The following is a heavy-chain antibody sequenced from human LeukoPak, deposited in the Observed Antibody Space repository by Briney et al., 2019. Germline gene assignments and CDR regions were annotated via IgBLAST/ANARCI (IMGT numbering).Heavy chain of an antibody. J-gene: IGHJ3*02. CDR3: ARSSTRVWIQLWSSGAFDI. CDR1: GGSISSGGYY. CDR2: IYYSGST. V-gene: IGHV4-31*03. D-gene: IGHD5-18*01. Sequence: SETLSLTCTVSGGSISSGGYYWSWIRQHPGKGLEWIGYIYYSGSTYYNPSLKSRVTISVDTSKNQFSLKLSSVTAADTAVYYCARSSTRVWIQLWSSGAFDILGQGTMVTVSS.